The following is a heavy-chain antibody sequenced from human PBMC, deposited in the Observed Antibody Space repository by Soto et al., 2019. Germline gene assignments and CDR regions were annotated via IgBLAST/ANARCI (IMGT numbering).Heavy chain of an antibody. CDR2: INAGNGNT. CDR3: ARESGDIVVVPGTTEDYGMDV. Sequence: QVQLVQSGAEVKKPGASVKVSCKASGNTFSSYTLHWVRQAPGQSLEWMGWINAGNGNTKYLQRFQGRVTISRDTSASTAYRELSGLRSEDTAVYYCARESGDIVVVPGTTEDYGMDVW. J-gene: IGHJ6*01. CDR1: GNTFSSYT. V-gene: IGHV1-3*01. D-gene: IGHD2-2*01.